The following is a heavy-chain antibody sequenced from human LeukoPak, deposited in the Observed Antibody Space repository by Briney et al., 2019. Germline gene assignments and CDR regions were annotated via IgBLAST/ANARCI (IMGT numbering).Heavy chain of an antibody. D-gene: IGHD2-2*01. V-gene: IGHV4-4*02. Sequence: SETLSLTSAVSGDSISSDNWWNWVRQPPGKGLEWIGEISHSGTTLYNPSLKSRVTISVDKSKNQFSLNLNSVTAADTAVYYCARGGYQLLTGAFDIWGQGTMVTVSS. CDR3: ARGGYQLLTGAFDI. J-gene: IGHJ3*02. CDR2: ISHSGTT. CDR1: GDSISSDNW.